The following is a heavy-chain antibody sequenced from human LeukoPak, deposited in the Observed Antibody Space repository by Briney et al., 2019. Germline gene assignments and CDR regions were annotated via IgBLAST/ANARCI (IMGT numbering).Heavy chain of an antibody. Sequence: SETLSLTCAVSGGSISTSTYYWGWIRQSPGKGLEWIGSIHSSGSTYCSPSLKSRVSISVDRSNNQFSLMLTSVTAADTAVYYCARHVLWYYYMDVWGKGATVTVSS. D-gene: IGHD3-10*01. CDR1: GGSISTSTYY. V-gene: IGHV4-39*01. CDR3: ARHVLWYYYMDV. CDR2: IHSSGST. J-gene: IGHJ6*03.